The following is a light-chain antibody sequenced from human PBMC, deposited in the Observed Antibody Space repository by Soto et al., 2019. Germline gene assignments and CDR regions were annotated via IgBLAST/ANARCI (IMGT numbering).Light chain of an antibody. CDR3: QQLNTFPVT. J-gene: IGKJ5*01. CDR1: QGISSY. CDR2: ASS. V-gene: IGKV1-9*01. Sequence: DIQLTQSPSFLSASVGGRVTITCRASQGISSYLAWYHQTPGKAPKLLIYASSTLQSGVPSRFSGSGSGTEFTLTISSLQPEDFATYYCQQLNTFPVTFGQGTRLDI.